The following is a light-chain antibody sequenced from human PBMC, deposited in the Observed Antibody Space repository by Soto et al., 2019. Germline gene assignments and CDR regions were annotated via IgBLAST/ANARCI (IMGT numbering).Light chain of an antibody. Sequence: EIKMTQSPATLSVSPGERATLSCRASQSVKSNLAWYQQKPGQAPRLLIYGASTRATGIPARFSGTGSGTEFTLTISSLQSEDFAVYYCQHYNHWLWTFGQGTKVDI. V-gene: IGKV3-15*01. CDR1: QSVKSN. J-gene: IGKJ1*01. CDR3: QHYNHWLWT. CDR2: GAS.